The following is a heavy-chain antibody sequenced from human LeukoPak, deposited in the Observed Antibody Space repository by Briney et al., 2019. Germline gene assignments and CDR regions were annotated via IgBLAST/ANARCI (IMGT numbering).Heavy chain of an antibody. V-gene: IGHV4-59*11. J-gene: IGHJ5*02. D-gene: IGHD2-2*01. Sequence: PSETLSLTCTVSGGSISSHYWSWIRQPPGKGLEWIGYIYYSGSTNYNPSLKSRVTISVDTSKNQFSLKLSSVTAADTAVYYCATVRPARTRYCSSTSCYGTGGWFDPWGQGTLVTVSS. CDR2: IYYSGST. CDR1: GGSISSHY. CDR3: ATVRPARTRYCSSTSCYGTGGWFDP.